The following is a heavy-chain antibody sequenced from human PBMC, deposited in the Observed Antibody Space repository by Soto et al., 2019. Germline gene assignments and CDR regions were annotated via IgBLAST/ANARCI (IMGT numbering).Heavy chain of an antibody. CDR2: IYSGGST. Sequence: GGSLRLSCAASGFTVSSNYMSWVRQAPGKGLEWVSVIYSGGSTYYADSVKGRFTISRDNSKNTLYLQMNSLRAEDTAVYYCADLTGYSSGWDAGGYWGQGTLVTVSS. J-gene: IGHJ4*02. V-gene: IGHV3-66*01. CDR3: ADLTGYSSGWDAGGY. CDR1: GFTVSSNY. D-gene: IGHD6-19*01.